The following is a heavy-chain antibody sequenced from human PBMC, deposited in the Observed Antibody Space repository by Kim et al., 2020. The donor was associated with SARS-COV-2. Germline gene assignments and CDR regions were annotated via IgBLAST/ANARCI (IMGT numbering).Heavy chain of an antibody. D-gene: IGHD4-4*01. V-gene: IGHV3-7*01. J-gene: IGHJ6*02. CDR3: ASDYSNYYYGMDV. Sequence: YVDSVKGRFTISRDNAKNSLYLQMNSLRAEDTAVYYCASDYSNYYYGMDVWGQGTTVTVSS.